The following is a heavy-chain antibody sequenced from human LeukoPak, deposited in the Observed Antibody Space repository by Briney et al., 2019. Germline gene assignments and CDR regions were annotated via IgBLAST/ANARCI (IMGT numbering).Heavy chain of an antibody. D-gene: IGHD2-2*03. CDR2: ITSNNYV. Sequence: GGSLRLSCAASGFTFISYTMNWVRQAPGKGLEWVSSITSNNYVYYEDSVQGRLTISSDNAKNSLFLQLVSLRAADTAVFYCARDRGVGNVVVPGDYWGQGTLVTVSS. CDR1: GFTFISYT. V-gene: IGHV3-21*01. CDR3: ARDRGVGNVVVPGDY. J-gene: IGHJ4*02.